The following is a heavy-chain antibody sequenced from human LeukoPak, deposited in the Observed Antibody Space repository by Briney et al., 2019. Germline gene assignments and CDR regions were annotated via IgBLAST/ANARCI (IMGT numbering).Heavy chain of an antibody. CDR2: TSNSSSYI. CDR1: GFTFSSFD. D-gene: IGHD3-9*01. CDR3: ARDESDYDVLTGSMEYFYYGMDV. Sequence: GGSLRLSCAASGFTFSSFDMHWVRQPPGKGLEWVSSTSNSSSYIYYADSVKGRFTISRDNAKNSLSLQMNSLRVEDTAVYYCARDESDYDVLTGSMEYFYYGMDVWGQGTTVTVSS. V-gene: IGHV3-21*01. J-gene: IGHJ6*02.